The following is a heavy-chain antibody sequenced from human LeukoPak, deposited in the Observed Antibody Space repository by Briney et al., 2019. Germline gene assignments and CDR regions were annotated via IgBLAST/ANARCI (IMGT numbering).Heavy chain of an antibody. V-gene: IGHV4-59*01. CDR2: IYYSGST. D-gene: IGHD3-22*01. CDR3: ARDSSGYLRYWYFDL. J-gene: IGHJ2*01. CDR1: GGSISSYY. Sequence: SETLSLTCTVSGGSISSYYWSWIRQPPGKGLEWIGYIYYSGSTNYNPSLKSRVTISVDTSKNQFSLKLSSVTAADTAVYYCARDSSGYLRYWYFDLWGRGTLVTASS.